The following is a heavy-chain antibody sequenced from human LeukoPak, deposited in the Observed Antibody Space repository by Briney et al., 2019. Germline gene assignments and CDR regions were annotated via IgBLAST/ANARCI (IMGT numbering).Heavy chain of an antibody. D-gene: IGHD5-18*01. Sequence: ASVKVSCKASGYTFTGYYMHWVRQAPGQGLEWMGWINPNSGGTNYAQKFQGRVTMTRDTSISTAYMELSRLRSDDTAVYYCAREPASVDTASYYMDVWGKGTTVTVSS. J-gene: IGHJ6*03. CDR1: GYTFTGYY. V-gene: IGHV1-2*02. CDR3: AREPASVDTASYYMDV. CDR2: INPNSGGT.